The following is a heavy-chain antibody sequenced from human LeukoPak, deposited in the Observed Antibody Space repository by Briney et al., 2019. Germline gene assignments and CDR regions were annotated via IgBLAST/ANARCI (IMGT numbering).Heavy chain of an antibody. D-gene: IGHD3-9*01. J-gene: IGHJ4*02. V-gene: IGHV1-3*01. CDR2: INAGNGNT. CDR3: ARVLRYFDWLPPGY. Sequence: ASVKVSCKASGYTFTSYAMHWVRQAPGQRLEWMGWINAGNGNTKYSQKFQGRVTITRDTSASTAYMELSSLRSEDTAVYYCARVLRYFDWLPPGYWGQGTLVTVSS. CDR1: GYTFTSYA.